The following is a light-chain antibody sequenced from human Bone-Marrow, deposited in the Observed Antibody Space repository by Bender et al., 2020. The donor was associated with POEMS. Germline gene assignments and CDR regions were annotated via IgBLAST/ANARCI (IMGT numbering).Light chain of an antibody. CDR3: ATWDDSLDGWV. J-gene: IGLJ3*02. CDR2: NNS. CDR1: SSKFGSYP. Sequence: QSVLTQPPSASGTPGQRGTISCSGSSSKFGSYPVNWYQQLPGAAPKLVIFNNSQRPAGVPDRFSGPTSGTSASLATSGLPADDKADFYCATWDDSLDGWVFGGGTKLTVL. V-gene: IGLV1-44*01.